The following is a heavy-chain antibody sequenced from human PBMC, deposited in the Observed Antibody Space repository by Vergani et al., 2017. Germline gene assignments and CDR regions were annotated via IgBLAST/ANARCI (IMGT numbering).Heavy chain of an antibody. CDR1: GGSISRSSYY. D-gene: IGHD3-10*01. V-gene: IGHV4-39*07. CDR3: AREAVLWFGYNWFDP. Sequence: QLQLQESGPGLVKPSETLSLTCTVSGGSISRSSYYWGWIRQPPGKGLEWIGSIYYSGSTYYNPSLKSRVTISVDTSKNQFSLKLSSVTAADTAVYYCAREAVLWFGYNWFDPWGQGTLVTVSS. CDR2: IYYSGST. J-gene: IGHJ5*02.